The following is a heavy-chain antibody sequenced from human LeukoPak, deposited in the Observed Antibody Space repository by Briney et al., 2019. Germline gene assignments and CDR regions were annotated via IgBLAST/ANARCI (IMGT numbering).Heavy chain of an antibody. CDR1: GYTFTSYG. V-gene: IGHV1-18*01. J-gene: IGHJ3*02. CDR2: ISAYNGNT. D-gene: IGHD6-19*01. CDR3: ARVLYSSGWSDAFDI. Sequence: VASVKVSCKASGYTFTSYGISWVRQAPGQGLEWMGWISAYNGNTNYAQKPQGRATMTTDTSTSTAYMELRSLRSDDTAVYYCARVLYSSGWSDAFDIWGQGTMVTVSS.